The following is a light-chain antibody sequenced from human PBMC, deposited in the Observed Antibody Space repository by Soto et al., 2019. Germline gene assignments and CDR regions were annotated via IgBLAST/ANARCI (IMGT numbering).Light chain of an antibody. CDR2: DVS. V-gene: IGLV2-14*03. CDR1: SSDVGGYNS. CDR3: SSYTSTTTLAV. Sequence: QSVLTQPASVSGSPGQSITISCTGTSSDVGGYNSVSWYQQHPDKAPKLMIYDVSNRPSGVSNRFSGSKSGNTASLTISGLQAEDEADYYCSSYTSTTTLAVFGGGTKVTVL. J-gene: IGLJ2*01.